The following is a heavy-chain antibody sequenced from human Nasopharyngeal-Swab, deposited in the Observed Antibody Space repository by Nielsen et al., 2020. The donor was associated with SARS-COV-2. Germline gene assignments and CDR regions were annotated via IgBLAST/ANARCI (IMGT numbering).Heavy chain of an antibody. J-gene: IGHJ6*04. CDR3: ARDRWSGGIVVVPAATDV. Sequence: WVRQPPGTGLELLSFISTSRSTVYYADSVKGRFTIFRDNAENSLYLQMNSLRDEDTAVYYCARDRWSGGIVVVPAATDVWGKGTTVTVSS. CDR2: ISTSRSTV. V-gene: IGHV3-48*02. D-gene: IGHD2-2*01.